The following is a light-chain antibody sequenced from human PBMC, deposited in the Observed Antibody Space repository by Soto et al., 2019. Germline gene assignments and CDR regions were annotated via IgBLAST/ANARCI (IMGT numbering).Light chain of an antibody. CDR3: QQYNSYLFT. CDR1: QSISSW. V-gene: IGKV1-5*01. CDR2: DAS. Sequence: DIQMTQSPSTLSASVGDRVTITCRASQSISSWLAWYQQKPGKAPKLLIYDASSLESGVPSRFSGSGSGTEFTLTISRLQPDDFATYYCQQYNSYLFTFGPGTKGDIK. J-gene: IGKJ3*01.